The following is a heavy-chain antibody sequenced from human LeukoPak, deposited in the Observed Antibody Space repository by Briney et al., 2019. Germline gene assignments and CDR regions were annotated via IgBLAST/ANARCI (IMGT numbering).Heavy chain of an antibody. CDR2: INAGNGNT. Sequence: ASEKVSCKASGYTCTSYAMYWVRQATGQRLEWMGWINAGNGNTKYSQKFQGRVTITRDTSASTAYMELSSLRSEDTAVYYCARDGYNSVDPIRAFDIWGQGTMVTVSS. J-gene: IGHJ3*02. CDR3: ARDGYNSVDPIRAFDI. CDR1: GYTCTSYA. D-gene: IGHD5-24*01. V-gene: IGHV1-3*01.